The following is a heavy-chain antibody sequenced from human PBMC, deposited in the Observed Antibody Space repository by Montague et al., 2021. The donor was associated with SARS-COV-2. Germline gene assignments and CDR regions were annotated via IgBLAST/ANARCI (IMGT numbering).Heavy chain of an antibody. J-gene: IGHJ4*02. V-gene: IGHV4-4*02. CDR3: ATGINYYDFLALQS. Sequence: SETLSLTCTVSGGSIESGNWWSWVRQTPGKGLEWIGEILHTESTNFNPSLKTRVAMSVDKSRNQFSLKLTSLTAADTAVYYCATGINYYDFLALQSWGQEALVIVSS. CDR1: GGSIESGNW. D-gene: IGHD3/OR15-3a*01. CDR2: ILHTEST.